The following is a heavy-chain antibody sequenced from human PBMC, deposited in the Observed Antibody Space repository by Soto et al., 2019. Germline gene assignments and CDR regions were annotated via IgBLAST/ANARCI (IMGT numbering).Heavy chain of an antibody. CDR1: GGSISSGGYH. CDR2: IYYNTGST. J-gene: IGHJ6*02. D-gene: IGHD3-10*01. Sequence: QVQLQELGPGLVKPSQTLSLTCTVSGGSISSGGYHWSWIRQRPGKGLEWIGNIYYNTGSTYYTPSLIRSVSILIDRSKTQSSLNLSSVTAADTAVYYCARDKHIHQYSGLWKRYYGMDVWGQGTTVSIPS. V-gene: IGHV4-31*01. CDR3: ARDKHIHQYSGLWKRYYGMDV.